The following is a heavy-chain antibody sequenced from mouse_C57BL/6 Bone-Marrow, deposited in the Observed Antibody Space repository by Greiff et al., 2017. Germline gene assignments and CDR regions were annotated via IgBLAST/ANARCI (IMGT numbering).Heavy chain of an antibody. V-gene: IGHV5-4*01. Sequence: EVQVVESGGGLVKPGGSLKLSCAASGFTFSSYAMSWVRQTPEKRLEWVATISDGGSYTYYPDNVKGRFTISRDKAKNNLYLQMSHLKSEDTAMYYCARYYYGSMFAYWGQGTLVTVSA. CDR3: ARYYYGSMFAY. CDR2: ISDGGSYT. J-gene: IGHJ3*01. D-gene: IGHD1-1*01. CDR1: GFTFSSYA.